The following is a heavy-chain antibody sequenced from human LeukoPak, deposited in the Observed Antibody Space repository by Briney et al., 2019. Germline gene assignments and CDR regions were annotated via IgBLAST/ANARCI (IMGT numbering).Heavy chain of an antibody. CDR3: ARLPWGVVRNFYYYYGMDV. D-gene: IGHD2-15*01. Sequence: PSETLSLTCTVSGGSISSYYWSWIRQPPGKGLEWIGYIYYSGSTNYNPALKSRVTISVDTSKNQFSLKLSSGTAADKAVYYCARLPWGVVRNFYYYYGMDVWGQGTTVTVSS. J-gene: IGHJ6*02. V-gene: IGHV4-59*08. CDR1: GGSISSYY. CDR2: IYYSGST.